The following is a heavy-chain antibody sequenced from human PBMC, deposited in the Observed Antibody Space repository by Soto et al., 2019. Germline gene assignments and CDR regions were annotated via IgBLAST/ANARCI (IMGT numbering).Heavy chain of an antibody. CDR2: IYYSGTT. CDR1: GGSISSGTYY. Sequence: PSETLSLTCTVSGGSISSGTYYWSWIRQHPGKGLEWIGYIYYSGTTYYNPSLKSRVTISVDTSKIQFSLKLRSVADADTAVYYCATFCSSASCPQSAFDIWGQGTMVTVSS. V-gene: IGHV4-31*02. CDR3: ATFCSSASCPQSAFDI. J-gene: IGHJ3*02. D-gene: IGHD2-2*01.